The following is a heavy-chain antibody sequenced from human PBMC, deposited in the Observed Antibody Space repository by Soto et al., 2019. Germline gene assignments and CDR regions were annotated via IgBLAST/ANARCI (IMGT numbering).Heavy chain of an antibody. CDR1: GYTFTNYA. CDR3: AGGHLVVFPVASGFYYVDC. V-gene: IGHV1-3*01. CDR2: INAGNGNT. Sequence: GASVKVSCKASGYTFTNYAVHWVRQAPGQRLEWMGWINAGNGNTRFSQNLQGRVTITRDTSARTVYMELSSLRSEDTAVYYCAGGHLVVFPVASGFYYVDCGGKGYTVPFSS. D-gene: IGHD2-2*01. J-gene: IGHJ6*03.